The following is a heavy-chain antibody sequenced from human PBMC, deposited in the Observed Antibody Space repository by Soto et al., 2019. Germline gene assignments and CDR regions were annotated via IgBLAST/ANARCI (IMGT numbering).Heavy chain of an antibody. Sequence: EVQLLESGGGLVQPGGSLRLSCAASGFTFSAYAMSWVRQAPGKGLEWVSAISGTSPSTYYADSVQGRFSSSTDSSMKTLFLQMNTLRAEDTAVYFCATRIFGVEYWGQGTLVTVSS. CDR2: ISGTSPST. CDR3: ATRIFGVEY. CDR1: GFTFSAYA. J-gene: IGHJ4*02. V-gene: IGHV3-23*01. D-gene: IGHD3-3*01.